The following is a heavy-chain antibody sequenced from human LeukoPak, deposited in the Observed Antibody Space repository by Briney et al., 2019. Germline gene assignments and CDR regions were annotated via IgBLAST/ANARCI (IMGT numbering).Heavy chain of an antibody. V-gene: IGHV5-51*01. D-gene: IGHD4-17*01. CDR3: AGARHGDYRWDH. Sequence: YWSWIRQHPGKGLEWMGIIHSADSNTKYSPSFQGQVTISADKSISTAYLQWSGLKASDTAMYYCAGARHGDYRWDHWGQGTLVTVSS. J-gene: IGHJ4*02. CDR1: YW. CDR2: IHSADSNT.